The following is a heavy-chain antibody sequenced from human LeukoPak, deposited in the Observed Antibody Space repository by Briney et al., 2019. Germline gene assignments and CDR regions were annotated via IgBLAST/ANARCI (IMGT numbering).Heavy chain of an antibody. CDR2: ILPAFGTV. J-gene: IGHJ6*03. Sequence: SVRVSCKASGVSFSSSALSWVRQAPGHGLEWIGGILPAFGTVNSAQKFQGRVTITKEDSTTTAYMEMSSLRSEDTAVYYCATNPMTGYHLGDHYYFYMAVWGKGTTVTVS. CDR3: ATNPMTGYHLGDHYYFYMAV. V-gene: IGHV1-69*05. CDR1: GVSFSSSA. D-gene: IGHD2-2*01.